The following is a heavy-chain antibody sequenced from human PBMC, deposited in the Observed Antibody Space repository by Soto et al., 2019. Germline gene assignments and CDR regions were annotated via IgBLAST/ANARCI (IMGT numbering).Heavy chain of an antibody. CDR1: GGSISSYY. CDR2: IYYSGST. Sequence: SETLSLTCTVSGGSISSYYWSWIRQPPGKGLEWIGYIYYSGSTNYNPSLKSRVTISVDTSKNQFSLKLSSVTAADTAVYYCASQKVAAPPRQLDYWGQGTLVTVSS. CDR3: ASQKVAAPPRQLDY. J-gene: IGHJ4*02. D-gene: IGHD2-15*01. V-gene: IGHV4-59*08.